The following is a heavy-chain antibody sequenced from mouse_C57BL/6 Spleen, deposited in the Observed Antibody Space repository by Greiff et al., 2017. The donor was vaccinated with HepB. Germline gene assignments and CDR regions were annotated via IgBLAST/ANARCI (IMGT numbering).Heavy chain of an antibody. CDR3: ARSTMITTRVNYYAMDY. J-gene: IGHJ4*01. CDR2: INPSNGGT. Sequence: VQLQESGTELVKPGASVKLSCKASGYTFTSYWMHWVKQRPGQGLEWIGNINPSNGGTNYNEKFKSKATLTVDKSSSTAYMQLSSLTSEDSAVYYCARSTMITTRVNYYAMDYWGQGTSVTVSS. V-gene: IGHV1-53*01. D-gene: IGHD2-4*01. CDR1: GYTFTSYW.